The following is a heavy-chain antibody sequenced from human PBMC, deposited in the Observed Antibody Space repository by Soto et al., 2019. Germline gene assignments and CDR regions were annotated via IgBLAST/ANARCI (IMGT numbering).Heavy chain of an antibody. CDR2: IYYGGTT. Sequence: PSETLSLTCTVSGDSIRTLYYWSWIRQSPGKGLEWVGYIYYGGTTSYNPSLKSRVTISLETSKSQFSLRLTSVTAADTAVYYCARLGRYYQSLDSWGPGTLVTVSS. D-gene: IGHD3-10*01. CDR3: ARLGRYYQSLDS. CDR1: GDSIRTLYY. V-gene: IGHV4-59*08. J-gene: IGHJ5*01.